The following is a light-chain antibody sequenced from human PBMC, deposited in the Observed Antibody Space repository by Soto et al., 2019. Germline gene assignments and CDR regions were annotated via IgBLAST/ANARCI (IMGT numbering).Light chain of an antibody. J-gene: IGLJ3*02. CDR1: NSNIGSNR. V-gene: IGLV1-44*01. Sequence: QSVLTQPPSASGTPGQRVTISCSGSNSNIGSNRVKWFQQFPGTPPKSLIYGNDQRPSGVPDRFSGSKSGTSASLAISGLQSGDEADYYCATWDSSLNGVVFGGGTKLTVL. CDR3: ATWDSSLNGVV. CDR2: GND.